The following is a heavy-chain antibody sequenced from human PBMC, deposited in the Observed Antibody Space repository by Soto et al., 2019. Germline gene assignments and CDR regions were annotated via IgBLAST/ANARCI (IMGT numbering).Heavy chain of an antibody. CDR1: GFTFSTYS. V-gene: IGHV3-48*01. J-gene: IGHJ6*02. Sequence: EVKLVESGGDLVQPGGSLRLSCAASGFTFSTYSMNWVRQAPGKGLEWVSYISSRSYTIYYVDSVKGRFTISRDNAKNSLSLQMTRRRAEDTAVYSCASGGRSSDNGMDVWGQGTTVTVSS. CDR2: ISSRSYTI. D-gene: IGHD6-6*01. CDR3: ASGGRSSDNGMDV.